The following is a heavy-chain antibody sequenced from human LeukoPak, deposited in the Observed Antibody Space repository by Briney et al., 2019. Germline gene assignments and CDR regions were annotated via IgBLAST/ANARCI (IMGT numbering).Heavy chain of an antibody. CDR3: ARSSILEWLPYYYYYMHV. CDR1: GFTFSTYG. J-gene: IGHJ6*03. D-gene: IGHD3-3*01. V-gene: IGHV3-21*01. Sequence: PGGSLRRSGVVSGFTFSTYGMHWVRQAPGKGLEWVSSISSSSSYIYYADSVKGRFTISRDNAENSLYLQMNSLRAEDTAVYYCARSSILEWLPYYYYYMHVWGKGTTVTVSS. CDR2: ISSSSSYI.